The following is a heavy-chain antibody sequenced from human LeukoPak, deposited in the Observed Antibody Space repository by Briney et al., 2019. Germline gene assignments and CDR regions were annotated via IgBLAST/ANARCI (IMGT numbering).Heavy chain of an antibody. D-gene: IGHD6-13*01. V-gene: IGHV3-48*03. CDR1: GFTFSSYD. CDR3: ARVGYMGKPFDY. J-gene: IGHJ4*02. Sequence: GGSLRLSCAASGFTFSSYDFSNYAMSWVRQAPGKGLEWVSHISSSATTIYHADSVEGRFTISRDNAKNSLYLQMNSLRAEDTAVYYCARVGYMGKPFDYWGQGTLVTVS. CDR2: ISSSATTI.